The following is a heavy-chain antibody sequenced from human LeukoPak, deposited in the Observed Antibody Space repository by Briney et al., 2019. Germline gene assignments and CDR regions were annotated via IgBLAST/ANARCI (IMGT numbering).Heavy chain of an antibody. CDR2: ISAYNGNT. D-gene: IGHD2-2*02. J-gene: IGHJ5*02. CDR1: GYTFTSYG. Sequence: GASVKVSCKASGYTFTSYGISWVRQAPGQGLEWMGWISAYNGNTNYAQKLQGRVTMTTDTSTSTAYMELRSLRSDDTAVYYCARGLESFPPVYCSSTSCYSWFDPWGQGTLVTVSS. CDR3: ARGLESFPPVYCSSTSCYSWFDP. V-gene: IGHV1-18*01.